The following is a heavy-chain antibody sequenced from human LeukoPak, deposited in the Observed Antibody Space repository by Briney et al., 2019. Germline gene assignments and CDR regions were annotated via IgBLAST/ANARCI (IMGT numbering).Heavy chain of an antibody. CDR2: ISSSGSGGNT. CDR1: GVTLSNYA. CDR3: AKTYGDYGYYWFDP. V-gene: IGHV3-23*01. D-gene: IGHD4-17*01. Sequence: GGSLRLSCVASGVTLSNYAMSWARQAPGKGLEWVSGISSSGSGGNTYYADSVKGRFTISRDNSKNTLYLQMNSLRAEDTAVYYCAKTYGDYGYYWFDPWGQGTLVTVSS. J-gene: IGHJ5*02.